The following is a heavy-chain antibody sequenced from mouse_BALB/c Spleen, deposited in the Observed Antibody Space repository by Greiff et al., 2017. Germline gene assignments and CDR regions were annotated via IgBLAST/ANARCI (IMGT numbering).Heavy chain of an antibody. V-gene: IGHV1S34*01. D-gene: IGHD1-1*01. J-gene: IGHJ3*01. CDR1: GYSFTGYY. CDR3: ARWGTTVVDRFAY. Sequence: LVKTGASVKISCKASGYSFTGYYMHWVKQSHGKSLEWIGYISCYNGATSYNQKFKGKATFTVDTSSSTAYMQLSSLTSDDSAVYFCARWGTTVVDRFAYWGQGTLVTVSA. CDR2: ISCYNGAT.